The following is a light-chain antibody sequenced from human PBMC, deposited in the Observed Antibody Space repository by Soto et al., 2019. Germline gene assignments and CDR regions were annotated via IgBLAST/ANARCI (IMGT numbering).Light chain of an antibody. CDR2: EDN. J-gene: IGLJ2*01. CDR1: SGSIASNY. CDR3: QSYDSSNVV. Sequence: LTQPHSVSESPGKTATISCTRSSGSIASNYVQWYQQRPGSAPTTVIYEDNQRPSGVPDRFSGSIDSSSNSASLTISGLKTEDEADYYCQSYDSSNVVFGGGTKLTVL. V-gene: IGLV6-57*04.